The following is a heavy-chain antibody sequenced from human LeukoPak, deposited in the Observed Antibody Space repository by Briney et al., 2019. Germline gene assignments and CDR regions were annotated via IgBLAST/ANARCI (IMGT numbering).Heavy chain of an antibody. D-gene: IGHD3-10*01. CDR3: ARRRSGKNWFDP. Sequence: PSETLSLTCTVSSXSISSGDYYWGWVRQPPGEGLEWIASINYSGTTFYNPSLKIRVTISVDTSENQFSLKLSSVTAADTALYYCARRRSGKNWFDPWGQGTLVTVSS. CDR2: INYSGTT. CDR1: SXSISSGDYY. J-gene: IGHJ5*02. V-gene: IGHV4-39*01.